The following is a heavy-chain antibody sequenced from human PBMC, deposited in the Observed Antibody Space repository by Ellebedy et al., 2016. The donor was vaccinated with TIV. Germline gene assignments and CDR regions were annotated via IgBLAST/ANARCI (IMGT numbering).Heavy chain of an antibody. Sequence: GESLKISCAASGFIFRTYAMHWVRQAPGKGLEWVALISYDGRNKNYADSVKGRFTFSRDNSKNTLYRQMNSLRGEDTAVYYCARSGGGSYPSYDNWGQGTLVTVSS. CDR2: ISYDGRNK. V-gene: IGHV3-30*04. CDR1: GFIFRTYA. CDR3: ARSGGGSYPSYDN. J-gene: IGHJ4*02. D-gene: IGHD1-26*01.